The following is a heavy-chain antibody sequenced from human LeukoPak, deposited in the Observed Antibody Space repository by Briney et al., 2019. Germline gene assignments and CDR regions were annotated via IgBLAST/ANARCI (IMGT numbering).Heavy chain of an antibody. CDR1: GFTFSSYA. CDR3: ARGYGDSSGYHDAFDI. D-gene: IGHD3-22*01. J-gene: IGHJ3*02. CDR2: ISYDGSNK. Sequence: GGSLRLSCAASGFTFSSYAMQWLRQAPGKGLEGVTVISYDGSNKYYADSVKGRFTIYRDNSKNTLYLQMNSLRAEETAVYYCARGYGDSSGYHDAFDIWGQGEMVTVSS. V-gene: IGHV3-30-3*01.